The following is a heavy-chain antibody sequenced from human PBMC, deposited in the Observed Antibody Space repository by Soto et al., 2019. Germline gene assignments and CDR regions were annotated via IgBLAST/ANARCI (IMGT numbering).Heavy chain of an antibody. Sequence: GGSLRLSCAASGFTFSSYAMSWVRQAPGKGLEWVSALSGTGGSTYYADSVKGRFTISRDNSKNTLYLQMNSLRADDTAVYYCAKVGSTQVLLWFVDYWGQGTLVTVSS. CDR3: AKVGSTQVLLWFVDY. D-gene: IGHD3-10*01. J-gene: IGHJ4*02. CDR1: GFTFSSYA. CDR2: LSGTGGST. V-gene: IGHV3-23*01.